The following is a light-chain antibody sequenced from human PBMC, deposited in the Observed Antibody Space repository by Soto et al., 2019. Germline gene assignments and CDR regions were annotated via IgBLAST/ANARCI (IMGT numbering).Light chain of an antibody. CDR3: CSYAGSYTYV. V-gene: IGLV2-11*01. CDR2: DVS. CDR1: SSDVGGYEY. J-gene: IGLJ1*01. Sequence: QSALTQPRSVSGSPGQSITISCTGSSSDVGGYEYVSWFQQDPGKAPKLMIYDVSARPSGVPNRFSGSKSGSTASLTISGLQADDEGDYYCCSYAGSYTYVFGNGTKVTVL.